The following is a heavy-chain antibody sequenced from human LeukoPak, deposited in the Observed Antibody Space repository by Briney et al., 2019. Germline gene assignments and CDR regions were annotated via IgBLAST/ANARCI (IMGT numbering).Heavy chain of an antibody. J-gene: IGHJ4*02. D-gene: IGHD6-19*01. Sequence: SETLSLTCTVSGGSISSYYWSWIRQPPGKGLEWIGEINHSGSTNYNPSLKSRVTISVDTSKNQFSLKLSSVTAADTAVYYCARREYSSGWFQAIDYWGQGTLVTVSS. CDR3: ARREYSSGWFQAIDY. V-gene: IGHV4-34*01. CDR2: INHSGST. CDR1: GGSISSYY.